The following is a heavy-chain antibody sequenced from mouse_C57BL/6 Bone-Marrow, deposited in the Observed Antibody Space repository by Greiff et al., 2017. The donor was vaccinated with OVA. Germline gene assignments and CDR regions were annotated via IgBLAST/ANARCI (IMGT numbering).Heavy chain of an antibody. V-gene: IGHV1-55*01. J-gene: IGHJ4*01. CDR3: ARSGITTVEGDFAMDY. CDR2: IYPGSGRT. Sequence: QVQLKESGAELVKPGASVKMSCKASGYTFTSYWITWVKQRPGQGLEWIGDIYPGSGRTNYNEKFKSKATLTVDTDSRPAYMPLSSLPSADSAVYYCARSGITTVEGDFAMDYWGQGTSVTVSS. D-gene: IGHD1-1*01. CDR1: GYTFTSYW.